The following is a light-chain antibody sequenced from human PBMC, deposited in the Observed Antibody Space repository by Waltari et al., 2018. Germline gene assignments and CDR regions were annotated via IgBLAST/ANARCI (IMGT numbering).Light chain of an antibody. Sequence: AIRITQSPSSLSASTGDRVTITCRSSQGISSYLAWYQQKPVKAPNLLMYAASTMQSGVPSWFSGCGSGTDFNLTISCLQSEDFATYYCQQYYSYLTFGQGTKLEIK. V-gene: IGKV1-8*01. CDR2: AAS. CDR3: QQYYSYLT. J-gene: IGKJ2*01. CDR1: QGISSY.